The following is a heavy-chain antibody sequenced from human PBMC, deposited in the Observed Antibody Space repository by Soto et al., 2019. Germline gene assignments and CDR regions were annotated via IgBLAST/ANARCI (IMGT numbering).Heavy chain of an antibody. V-gene: IGHV4-59*01. CDR1: GGSMSEYF. J-gene: IGHJ4*02. D-gene: IGHD3-10*01. CDR3: ARDGYDGSGSPYPAY. Sequence: NPSETLSLTCSVSGGSMSEYFWSWIRQSPGKGLEWIGYIYYLGSTDYNPSLKSRVTISVDTSKRQFSLRLASVTAADTAGYYCARDGYDGSGSPYPAYWGPGTQVTVSS. CDR2: IYYLGST.